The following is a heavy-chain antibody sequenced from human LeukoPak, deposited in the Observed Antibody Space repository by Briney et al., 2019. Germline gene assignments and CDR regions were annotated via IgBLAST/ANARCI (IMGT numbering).Heavy chain of an antibody. D-gene: IGHD3-9*01. Sequence: GGSLRLSCAASGFTFSSYAMSWVRQAPGKGLEWVSAISGSGGSTYYADSVKGRFTISRDNAKNSLYLQMNSLRAEDTAVYYCARDLGYFDWLLGHYYYYYMDVWGKGTTVTVSS. CDR1: GFTFSSYA. CDR2: ISGSGGST. CDR3: ARDLGYFDWLLGHYYYYYMDV. V-gene: IGHV3-23*01. J-gene: IGHJ6*03.